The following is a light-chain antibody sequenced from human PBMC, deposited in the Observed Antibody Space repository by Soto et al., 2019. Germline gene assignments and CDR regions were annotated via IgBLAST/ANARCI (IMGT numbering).Light chain of an antibody. CDR1: QSVSSSY. J-gene: IGKJ3*01. CDR3: QQYGSSPAFT. Sequence: EIVLTQSPCTLSLSPGERATLSCRASQSVSSSYLAWYQQKPGQAPRLLIYGASCRATGSPDRCSGSGSGTDFTLPISRLEHEDFAVYYCQQYGSSPAFTFGHGTKVDIK. CDR2: GAS. V-gene: IGKV3-20*01.